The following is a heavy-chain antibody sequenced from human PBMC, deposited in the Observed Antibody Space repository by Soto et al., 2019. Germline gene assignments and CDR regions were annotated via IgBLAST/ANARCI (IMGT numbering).Heavy chain of an antibody. CDR2: ITPLFETT. CDR3: ARGYGGYFDD. J-gene: IGHJ4*02. Sequence: QVQLVQSGAEVKKPGSSVKVSCKASGVTINSFAVTWVRQAPGQGFQWLGGITPLFETTNYAQNFQGRVTITADESTTTSDMELRGLASEDTAVYYCARGYGGYFDDWCQGTLGIVSS. D-gene: IGHD4-17*01. V-gene: IGHV1-69*01. CDR1: GVTINSFA.